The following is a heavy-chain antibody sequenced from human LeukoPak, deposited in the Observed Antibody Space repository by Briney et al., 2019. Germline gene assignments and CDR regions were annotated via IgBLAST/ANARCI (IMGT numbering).Heavy chain of an antibody. J-gene: IGHJ4*02. CDR2: INPNSGGT. CDR1: GYTFTGYY. D-gene: IGHD1-1*01. Sequence: ASVKVSCKASGYTFTGYYMHWVRQAPGQGLEWMGWINPNSGGTNYAQKFQGGVTMTRDTSISTAYMELSRLRSDDTAVYYCARDMERPATHDFDYWGQGTLVTVSS. CDR3: ARDMERPATHDFDY. V-gene: IGHV1-2*02.